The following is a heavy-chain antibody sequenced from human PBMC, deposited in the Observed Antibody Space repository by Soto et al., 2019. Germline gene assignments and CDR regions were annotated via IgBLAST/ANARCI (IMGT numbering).Heavy chain of an antibody. V-gene: IGHV3-30*18. D-gene: IGHD4-4*01. CDR2: ISYAGSNK. Sequence: PGGSLRLSFSDFEFTFRLADMHWVRQAPGKGLEWVAVISYAGSNKYYADSVKGRFTISRDNSKNTLYLQMNSLRAEDTAVYYCANPLQGIYYGMDVWGQGT. J-gene: IGHJ6*02. CDR3: ANPLQGIYYGMDV. CDR1: EFTFRLAD.